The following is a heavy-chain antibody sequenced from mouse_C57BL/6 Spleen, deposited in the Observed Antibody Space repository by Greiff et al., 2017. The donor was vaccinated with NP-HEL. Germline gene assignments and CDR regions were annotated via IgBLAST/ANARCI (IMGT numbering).Heavy chain of an antibody. CDR3: ARGCYGSSYGWFAY. CDR2: INPNNGGT. Sequence: EVQLQQSGPELVKPGASVKIPCKASGYTFTDYNMDWVKQSHGKSLEWIGDINPNNGGTIYNQKFKGKATLTVDKSSSTAYMELRSLTSEDTAVYYCARGCYGSSYGWFAYWGQGTLVTVSA. CDR1: GYTFTDYN. J-gene: IGHJ3*01. D-gene: IGHD1-1*01. V-gene: IGHV1-18*01.